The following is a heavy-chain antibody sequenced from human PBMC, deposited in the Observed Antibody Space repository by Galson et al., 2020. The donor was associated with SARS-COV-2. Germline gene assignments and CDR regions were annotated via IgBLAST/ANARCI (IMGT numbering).Heavy chain of an antibody. D-gene: IGHD3-9*01. CDR2: ISYDGSNK. Sequence: GESLKISCAASGFTFSSYAMSWVRQAPGKGLEWVAVISYDGSNKYYADSVKGRFTISRDNSKNTLYLQMNSLRAEDTAVYYCARDRAYYDILTGYLNPNYYYYYGMDVWGQGTTVTVSS. J-gene: IGHJ6*02. CDR1: GFTFSSYA. CDR3: ARDRAYYDILTGYLNPNYYYYYGMDV. V-gene: IGHV3-30*03.